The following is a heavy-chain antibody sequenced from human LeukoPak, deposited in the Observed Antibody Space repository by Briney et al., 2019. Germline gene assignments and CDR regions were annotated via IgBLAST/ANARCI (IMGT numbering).Heavy chain of an antibody. CDR2: IKSKTDGGTI. V-gene: IGHV3-15*01. Sequence: GGSLRLSCAASGFTFHIYAMNWVRQAPGKGLEWVGRIKSKTDGGTIDYGAPVKGRFTISRDDSKNTLFLQMNSLKTEDTAMYHCTTGVRDSSGYYNFDYWGQGTLVTVSS. CDR3: TTGVRDSSGYYNFDY. CDR1: GFTFHIYA. D-gene: IGHD3-22*01. J-gene: IGHJ4*02.